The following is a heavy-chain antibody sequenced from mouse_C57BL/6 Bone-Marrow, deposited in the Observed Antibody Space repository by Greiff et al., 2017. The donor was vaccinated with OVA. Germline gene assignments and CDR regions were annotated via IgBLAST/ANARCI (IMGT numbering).Heavy chain of an antibody. CDR1: GYTFTSYW. Sequence: VQLQQPGAELVKPGASVKVSCKASGYTFTSYWMHWVKQRPGQGLEWIGRIHPSDSDTNYNQKFKGKATLTVAKSSSTAYMQLSSLTSEDSAVYDCAILGPTTVEGYWGQGTTLTVSS. CDR2: IHPSDSDT. V-gene: IGHV1-74*01. J-gene: IGHJ2*01. D-gene: IGHD1-1*01. CDR3: AILGPTTVEGY.